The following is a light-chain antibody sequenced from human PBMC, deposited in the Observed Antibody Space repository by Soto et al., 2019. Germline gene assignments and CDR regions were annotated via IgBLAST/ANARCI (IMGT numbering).Light chain of an antibody. V-gene: IGKV3-20*01. CDR1: QSVSSSY. CDR2: DAS. J-gene: IGKJ4*01. CDR3: QQYGNSPLT. Sequence: EIVLTQSPGTLSLSPGERATLSCRASQSVSSSYLAWYQQKPGQAPRLLIYDASSRATGIPDRFSGSGSGPDFTLTISRLEPEDFAVYYCQQYGNSPLTYGGGTKVDIK.